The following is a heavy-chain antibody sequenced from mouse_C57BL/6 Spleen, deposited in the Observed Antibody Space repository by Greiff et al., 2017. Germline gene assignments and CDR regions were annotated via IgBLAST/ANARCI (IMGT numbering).Heavy chain of an antibody. V-gene: IGHV5-17*01. Sequence: EVKLQESGGGLVKPGGSLKLSCAASGFTFSDYGMHWVRQAPEKGLEWVAYISSGSSTIYYADTVKGRFTISRDNAKNTLFLQMTSLRSEDTAMYYCAREGELAMDYWGQGTSVTVSS. CDR2: ISSGSSTI. CDR3: AREGELAMDY. CDR1: GFTFSDYG. J-gene: IGHJ4*01.